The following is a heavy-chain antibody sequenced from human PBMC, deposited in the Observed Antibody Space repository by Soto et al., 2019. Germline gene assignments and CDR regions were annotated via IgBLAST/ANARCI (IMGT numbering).Heavy chain of an antibody. CDR1: GFTFSNAW. J-gene: IGHJ4*02. CDR2: IKSKTGGGTT. CDR3: TTASELRLPYYFDY. Sequence: GGSLRLSCAASGFTFSNAWMNWVRQAPGKGLEWVGRIKSKTGGGTTDHAAPVKGRFTISRDDSKNTLYLQMNSLKTEDTAVYYCTTASELRLPYYFDYWGQGTLVTVSS. D-gene: IGHD1-26*01. V-gene: IGHV3-15*07.